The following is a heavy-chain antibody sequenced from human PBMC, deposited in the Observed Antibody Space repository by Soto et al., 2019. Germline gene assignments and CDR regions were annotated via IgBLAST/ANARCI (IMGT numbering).Heavy chain of an antibody. CDR3: ARIVRGSNGLDY. V-gene: IGHV4-31*03. CDR1: GGSISSGGYY. CDR2: IYYSGSP. J-gene: IGHJ4*02. Sequence: TLSLTCTVSGGSISSGGYYWSWIRQHPGKGLEWIGYIYYSGSPYYNPSLKRRVTISADTSKNQFSLKPSSVTAADTAVYYCARIVRGSNGLDYWGQATLVNVSS. D-gene: IGHD3-16*01.